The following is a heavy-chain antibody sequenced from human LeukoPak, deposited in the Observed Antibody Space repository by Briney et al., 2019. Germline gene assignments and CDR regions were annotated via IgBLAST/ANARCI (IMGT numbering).Heavy chain of an antibody. V-gene: IGHV4-59*01. CDR1: GGSISSYY. D-gene: IGHD3-10*01. Sequence: SETLSLTCTVSGGSISSYYWSWIRQPPGKGLEWIGYIYYSGSTNYNPSLKSRVTISVDTSKNQFSLKLSSVTAADTAVYYCARDNGSRDFDYWGQGTLDTVSS. CDR3: ARDNGSRDFDY. CDR2: IYYSGST. J-gene: IGHJ4*02.